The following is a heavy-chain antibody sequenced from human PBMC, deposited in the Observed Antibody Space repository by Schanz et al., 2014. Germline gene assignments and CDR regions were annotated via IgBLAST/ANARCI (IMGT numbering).Heavy chain of an antibody. CDR2: IGVDGTTT. V-gene: IGHV3-48*01. CDR1: GLTFTSAW. D-gene: IGHD2-15*01. Sequence: EVQLVESGGGLVKPGGSLRLSCATSGLTFTSAWMSWVRQAPGKGLEWVSVIGVDGTTTYYADSVKGRFTISRDNAKNSLFLQMNSLRAEDTAVYYCARDFLLEQLGYSHYYYAMDVWGQGTTVTVSS. J-gene: IGHJ6*02. CDR3: ARDFLLEQLGYSHYYYAMDV.